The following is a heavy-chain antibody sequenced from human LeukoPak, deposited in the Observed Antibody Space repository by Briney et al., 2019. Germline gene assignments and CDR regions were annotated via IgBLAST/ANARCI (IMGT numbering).Heavy chain of an antibody. CDR2: IKQDGSEK. D-gene: IGHD4-17*01. Sequence: PGGSLRLSCAASGFTFSSYWMSWVRQAPGKGLEWVANIKQDGSEKYYVDSVKGRFTISRDNAKNSLYLQMNSLRAEDTAVYYCAREPTTVTTAHDAFDIWGQGTMLTVSS. J-gene: IGHJ3*02. CDR1: GFTFSSYW. CDR3: AREPTTVTTAHDAFDI. V-gene: IGHV3-7*01.